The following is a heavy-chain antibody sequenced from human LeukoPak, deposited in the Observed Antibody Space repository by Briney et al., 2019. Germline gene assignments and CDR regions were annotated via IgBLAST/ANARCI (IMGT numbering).Heavy chain of an antibody. D-gene: IGHD3-10*01. Sequence: ASVKVSCKASGYTFTSYAMNWVRQAPGQGLEWMGWINPNSGGTNYAQKFQGRVTMTRDTSISTAYMELSRLRSDDTAVYYCARDPYGSGSYYPFDYWGQGTLVTVSS. V-gene: IGHV1-2*02. CDR1: GYTFTSYA. J-gene: IGHJ4*02. CDR2: INPNSGGT. CDR3: ARDPYGSGSYYPFDY.